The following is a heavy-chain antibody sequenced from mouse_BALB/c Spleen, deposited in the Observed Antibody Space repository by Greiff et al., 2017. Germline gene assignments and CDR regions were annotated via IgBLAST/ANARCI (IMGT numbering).Heavy chain of an antibody. V-gene: IGHV5-6*01. CDR1: GFTFSSYG. Sequence: EVQVVESGGDLVKPGGSLKLSCAASGFTFSSYGMSWVRQTPDKRLEWVATLSSGGSYTYYPDSVKGRFTISRDNAKNTLYLQMSSLKSEDTAMYYCARHERNRYDNDAMDYWGQGTSVTVSA. J-gene: IGHJ4*01. CDR2: LSSGGSYT. D-gene: IGHD2-14*01. CDR3: ARHERNRYDNDAMDY.